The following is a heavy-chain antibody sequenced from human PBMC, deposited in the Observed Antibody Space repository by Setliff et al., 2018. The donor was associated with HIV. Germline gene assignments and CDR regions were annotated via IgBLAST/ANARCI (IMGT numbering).Heavy chain of an antibody. D-gene: IGHD5-12*01. V-gene: IGHV3-30*02. CDR2: IRSDGSNK. Sequence: PGGSLRLSCATSGLTFSNCGMHRVRQAPGKGLEWVASIRSDGSNKYYAESVKGRFTISRDNAKNSLYLQMNSLRAEDTAVYYCAREDTLVATNVGYYYYYMDVWGKGTTVTVSS. CDR1: GLTFSNCG. CDR3: AREDTLVATNVGYYYYYMDV. J-gene: IGHJ6*03.